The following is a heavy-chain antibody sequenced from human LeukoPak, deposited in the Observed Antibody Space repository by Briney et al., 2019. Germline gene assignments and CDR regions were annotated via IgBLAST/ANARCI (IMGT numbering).Heavy chain of an antibody. D-gene: IGHD3-3*01. CDR3: ARGFWSGYLYYFDY. CDR2: INHSGST. V-gene: IGHV4-34*01. J-gene: IGHJ4*02. Sequence: GSLRLSCAASGFTFSSYAMSWVRQPPGKGLEWIGEINHSGSTNYNPSLKSRVTISVDTSKNQFSLKLSSVTAADTAVYYCARGFWSGYLYYFDYWGQGTLVTVSS. CDR1: GFTFSSYA.